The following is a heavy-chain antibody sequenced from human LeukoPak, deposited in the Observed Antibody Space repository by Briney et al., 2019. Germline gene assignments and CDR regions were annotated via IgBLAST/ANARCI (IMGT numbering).Heavy chain of an antibody. CDR1: GGSISSSSYY. V-gene: IGHV4-39*07. Sequence: PSETLSLTCTVSGGSISSSSYYWGWIRQPPGKGLEWIGSIYYSGSTYYNPSLKSRFTISVDTSKNQFSLKLSSVTAADTAVYYCARVYRLVKGSIAARPGYYYYYMDVWGKGTTVTVSS. D-gene: IGHD6-6*01. CDR3: ARVYRLVKGSIAARPGYYYYYMDV. CDR2: IYYSGST. J-gene: IGHJ6*03.